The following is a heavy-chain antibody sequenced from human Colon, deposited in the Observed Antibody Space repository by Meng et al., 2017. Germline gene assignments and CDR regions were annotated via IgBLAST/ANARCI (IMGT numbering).Heavy chain of an antibody. J-gene: IGHJ4*02. CDR3: ARSSTYYYGSGSSVLFDY. Sequence: VSLQESGPGLVKPSQTLSLTCTVAGGSISSGGYYWSWIRQHPGKGLEWIGYIYYSGSTYYNPSLKSRVTISVDTSKNQFSLKLSSVTAADTAVYYCARSSTYYYGSGSSVLFDYWGQGTLVTVSS. CDR2: IYYSGST. CDR1: GGSISSGGYY. D-gene: IGHD3-10*01. V-gene: IGHV4-31*03.